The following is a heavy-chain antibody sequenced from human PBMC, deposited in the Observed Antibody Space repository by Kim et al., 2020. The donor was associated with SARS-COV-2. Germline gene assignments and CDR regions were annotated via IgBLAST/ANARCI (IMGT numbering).Heavy chain of an antibody. V-gene: IGHV1-3*01. CDR1: GYTFTSYA. Sequence: ASVKVSCKASGYTFTSYAMHWVRQAPGQRLEWMGWINAGNGNTKYSQKFQGRVTITRDTSASTAYMELSSLRSEDTAVYYCASPGRYCSSTSCYILDYWGQGTLVTVSS. CDR3: ASPGRYCSSTSCYILDY. CDR2: INAGNGNT. D-gene: IGHD2-2*01. J-gene: IGHJ4*02.